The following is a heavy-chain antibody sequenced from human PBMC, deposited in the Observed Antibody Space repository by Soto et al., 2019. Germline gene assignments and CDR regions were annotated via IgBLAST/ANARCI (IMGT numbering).Heavy chain of an antibody. Sequence: GGSLRLSCAASGFTFSSYGMHWVRQAPGKGLEWVAVISYDGSNKYYADSVKGRFTISRDNSKNTLYLQMNSLRAEDTAVYYCAKDLECSSTSCYTTYYYYYGMDVWGQGTTVTVSS. D-gene: IGHD2-2*02. V-gene: IGHV3-30*18. CDR2: ISYDGSNK. J-gene: IGHJ6*02. CDR1: GFTFSSYG. CDR3: AKDLECSSTSCYTTYYYYYGMDV.